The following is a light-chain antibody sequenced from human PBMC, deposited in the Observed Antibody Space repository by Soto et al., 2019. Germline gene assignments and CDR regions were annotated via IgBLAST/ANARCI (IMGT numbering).Light chain of an antibody. V-gene: IGKV3-15*01. CDR3: QQYNNLPRT. CDR2: GAS. CDR1: QSVSSN. J-gene: IGKJ1*01. Sequence: EIVMTQSPATLSVSPGERATLSCRASQSVSSNLAWYQQKPGQAPRLLSYGASTRATGIPARFSGSGSGTEFTLTVSSLQSEDCAVYYCQQYNNLPRTFGQGPKVEI.